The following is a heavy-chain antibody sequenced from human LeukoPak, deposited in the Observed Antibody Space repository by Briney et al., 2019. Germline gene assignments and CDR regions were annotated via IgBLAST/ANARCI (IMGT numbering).Heavy chain of an antibody. D-gene: IGHD6-19*01. J-gene: IGHJ5*02. CDR1: GGSISSSSYY. Sequence: SETLSLTCTVSGGSISSSSYYWGWIRQPAGKGLEWIGRIYTSGSTNYNPSLKSRVTISVDTSKNQFTLKLSSVTAADTAVYYCARGPAGRYNWFDPWGQGTLVTVSS. CDR2: IYTSGST. V-gene: IGHV4-61*02. CDR3: ARGPAGRYNWFDP.